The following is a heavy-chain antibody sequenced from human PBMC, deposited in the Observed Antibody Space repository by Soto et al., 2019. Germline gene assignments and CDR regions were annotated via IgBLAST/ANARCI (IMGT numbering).Heavy chain of an antibody. Sequence: GGSLRLSCKASGFSFSDYAMTWVCQAPGKGLEWVSVISGSGDNTFYAASVKGRFAISRDNSKNVLYLQMNSLSADDTAVYYCARQALRITRAAHKCFDPWGQGTLVTVSS. J-gene: IGHJ5*02. CDR3: ARQALRITRAAHKCFDP. CDR2: ISGSGDNT. D-gene: IGHD3-16*01. CDR1: GFSFSDYA. V-gene: IGHV3-23*01.